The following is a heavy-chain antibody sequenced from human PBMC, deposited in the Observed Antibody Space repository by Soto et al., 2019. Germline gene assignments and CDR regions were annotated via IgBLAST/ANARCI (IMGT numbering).Heavy chain of an antibody. D-gene: IGHD2-15*01. CDR3: AKDYAERNIVVVVAATLDY. CDR1: GFTFSSYA. J-gene: IGHJ4*02. V-gene: IGHV3-23*01. CDR2: ISGSGGST. Sequence: GGSLRLSCAASGFTFSSYAMSWVRQAPGKGLEWVSAISGSGGSTYYAASVKGRFTISRDNSKNTLYLQMNSLRAEDTAVYYCAKDYAERNIVVVVAATLDYWGQGTLVTVSS.